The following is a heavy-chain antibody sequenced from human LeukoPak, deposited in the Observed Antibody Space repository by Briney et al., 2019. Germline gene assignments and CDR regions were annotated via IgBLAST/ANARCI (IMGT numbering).Heavy chain of an antibody. Sequence: GGSLRLSCAASGFTFSSYGIHWVRQAPGKGLEWVTFIGHDGSNKYYADSVKGRFTSSRDNSKNTLFLQMKSLRVEDTAVYYCAKETPVTGYHLDHWGQGSLVTVSS. CDR2: IGHDGSNK. J-gene: IGHJ4*02. D-gene: IGHD2-21*02. CDR3: AKETPVTGYHLDH. V-gene: IGHV3-30*02. CDR1: GFTFSSYG.